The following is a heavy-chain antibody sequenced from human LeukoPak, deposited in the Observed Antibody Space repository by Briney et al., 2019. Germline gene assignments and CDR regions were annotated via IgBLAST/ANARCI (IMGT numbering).Heavy chain of an antibody. J-gene: IGHJ3*02. CDR3: ARDPSDGDYDYYDSSGQPLDAFDI. Sequence: GGSLRLSCAASGFTFSSYEMNWVRQAPGKGLEWVSYISSSVSTTYYADSVRGRFTISRDNAKNPLYLQMNSLRTEDTAVYYCARDPSDGDYDYYDSSGQPLDAFDIWGQGTMVTVSS. D-gene: IGHD3-22*01. V-gene: IGHV3-48*03. CDR2: ISSSVSTT. CDR1: GFTFSSYE.